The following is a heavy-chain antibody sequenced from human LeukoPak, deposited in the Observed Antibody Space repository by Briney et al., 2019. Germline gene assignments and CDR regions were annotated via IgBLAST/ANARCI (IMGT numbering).Heavy chain of an antibody. CDR2: IYHSGST. CDR1: GYSISSGYY. CDR3: ARGRVRVAARRVWFDP. D-gene: IGHD6-6*01. Sequence: HPSETLSLTCTVSGYSISSGYYWGWIRQPPGKGLEWIGSIYHSGSTNYNPSLKSRVTISVDTSKNQFSLKLSSVTAADTAVYYCARGRVRVAARRVWFDPWGQGTLVTVSS. J-gene: IGHJ5*02. V-gene: IGHV4-38-2*02.